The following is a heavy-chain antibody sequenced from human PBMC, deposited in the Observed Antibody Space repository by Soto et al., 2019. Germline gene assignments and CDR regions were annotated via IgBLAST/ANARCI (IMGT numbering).Heavy chain of an antibody. CDR2: ISYDGSNK. CDR1: GFTFSNYG. V-gene: IGHV3-30*18. Sequence: GGSLRLSCAASGFTFSNYGMHWVRQAPGKGLEWVAVISYDGSNKYYADSVKGRFTISRDNSKNTMYLQMNSLRAEDTAVYYCAKETPLKRRYYDSSGYYYFDYWGQGTLVTVSS. D-gene: IGHD3-22*01. CDR3: AKETPLKRRYYDSSGYYYFDY. J-gene: IGHJ4*02.